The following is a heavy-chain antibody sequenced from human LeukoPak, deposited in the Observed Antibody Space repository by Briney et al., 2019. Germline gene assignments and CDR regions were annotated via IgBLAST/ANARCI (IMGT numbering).Heavy chain of an antibody. CDR3: ARDRGGYSGSYDMIDY. CDR1: GFTFSGYW. D-gene: IGHD1-26*01. CDR2: IKQDGSEK. J-gene: IGHJ4*02. Sequence: GGSLRLSCAASGFTFSGYWMSWVRQAPGKGLEWVANIKQDGSEKYYVDSVKGRFTISRDNAKNSLYLQMNCLRAEDTAVYYCARDRGGYSGSYDMIDYWGQGTLVTVSS. V-gene: IGHV3-7*01.